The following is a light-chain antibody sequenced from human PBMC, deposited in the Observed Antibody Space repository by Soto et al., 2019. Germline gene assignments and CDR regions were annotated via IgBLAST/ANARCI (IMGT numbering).Light chain of an antibody. V-gene: IGKV3-20*01. J-gene: IGKJ1*01. CDR1: QSIGTNY. CDR3: QQYGSTPRT. Sequence: ENRLTQSPGTLSLSPGERATLSCRASQSIGTNYVDWFQQKLGQAPTLLIYVASRRATGIPDRFSGSGSGTEFTLTISRLEPEDFAVYFCQQYGSTPRTFGQGTKVEFK. CDR2: VAS.